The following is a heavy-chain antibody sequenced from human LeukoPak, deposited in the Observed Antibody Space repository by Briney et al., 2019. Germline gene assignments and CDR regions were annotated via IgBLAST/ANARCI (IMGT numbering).Heavy chain of an antibody. J-gene: IGHJ4*02. D-gene: IGHD3-10*01. V-gene: IGHV3-21*04. CDR1: GFTFSSYS. CDR2: ISSSSYI. Sequence: GGSLRLSCAASGFTFSSYSMNWVRQAPGKGLEWGSSISSSSYIYYADSVKGRFTISRDNAKNSLYLQMNSLRAEDTAVYYCATLSRFGEIDYWGQGTLVTVSS. CDR3: ATLSRFGEIDY.